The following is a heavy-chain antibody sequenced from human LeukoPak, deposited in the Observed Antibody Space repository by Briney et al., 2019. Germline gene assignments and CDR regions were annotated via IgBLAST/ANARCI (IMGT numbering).Heavy chain of an antibody. Sequence: EASVKVSCKASGYTFTGYYMHWVRQAPGQGLEWMGWINPNSGGTNYAQKFQGRVTMTRDTSISTAYMELSRLRSDDTAVYYCARGIAHCSGGSCYWNHDAFDIWGQGTMVTVSS. CDR1: GYTFTGYY. CDR2: INPNSGGT. J-gene: IGHJ3*02. CDR3: ARGIAHCSGGSCYWNHDAFDI. V-gene: IGHV1-2*02. D-gene: IGHD2-15*01.